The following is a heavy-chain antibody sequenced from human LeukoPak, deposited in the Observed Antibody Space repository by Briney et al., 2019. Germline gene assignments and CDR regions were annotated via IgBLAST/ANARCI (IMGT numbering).Heavy chain of an antibody. CDR1: GGSFSGYY. CDR3: ARGETMAHYFDY. J-gene: IGHJ4*02. D-gene: IGHD3-10*01. V-gene: IGHV4-34*01. Sequence: SETLSLTCAVYGGSFSGYYWSWIRQPPGKGLEWIGEINHSGSTNYNPSLKSRVTISVDTSKNQFSLKLSSVTAADTAVYYCARGETMAHYFDYWGQGTLVPVSS. CDR2: INHSGST.